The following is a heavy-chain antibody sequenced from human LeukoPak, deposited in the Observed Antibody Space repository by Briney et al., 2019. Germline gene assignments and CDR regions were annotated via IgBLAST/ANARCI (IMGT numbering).Heavy chain of an antibody. CDR1: GFTVSSNY. Sequence: GGSLRLSCAASGFTVSSNYMSWVRQAPGKGLEWVSVIYSGGSTYYADSVKGRFTISRDNAKNSLYPQMNSLRAEDTAVYYCAREDDYGDYSYYYYYMDVWGKGTTVTISS. D-gene: IGHD4-17*01. CDR2: IYSGGST. CDR3: AREDDYGDYSYYYYYMDV. V-gene: IGHV3-53*01. J-gene: IGHJ6*03.